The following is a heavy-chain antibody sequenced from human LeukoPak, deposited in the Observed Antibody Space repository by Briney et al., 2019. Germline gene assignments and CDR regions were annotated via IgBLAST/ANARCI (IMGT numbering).Heavy chain of an antibody. CDR2: IGAYNGNT. CDR1: GYTFTSYG. J-gene: IGHJ6*03. CDR3: ARAGDTSSTGYYYYYMDV. V-gene: IGHV1-18*01. D-gene: IGHD2-2*01. Sequence: ASVKVSCKASGYTFTSYGITWVRQAPGQGLEWMGWIGAYNGNTNYAQKLQGRVTMTTDTSTSTAYMELRSLRSDDTAVYYCARAGDTSSTGYYYYYMDVWGKGTTVTVSS.